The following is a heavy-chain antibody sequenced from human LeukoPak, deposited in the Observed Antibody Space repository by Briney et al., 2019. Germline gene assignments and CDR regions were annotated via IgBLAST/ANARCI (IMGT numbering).Heavy chain of an antibody. CDR3: ARGIVVVVATTSGANYGMDV. J-gene: IGHJ6*02. CDR2: IYYSGST. CDR1: GGSISSGGYY. Sequence: SQTLSLTCTVSGGSISSGGYYWSWIRQRPGKGLEWIGYIYYSGSTYYNPSLKSRVTISVDTSKNQFSLKLSSVTAADTAVYYCARGIVVVVATTSGANYGMDVWGQGTTVTVSS. D-gene: IGHD2-15*01. V-gene: IGHV4-31*03.